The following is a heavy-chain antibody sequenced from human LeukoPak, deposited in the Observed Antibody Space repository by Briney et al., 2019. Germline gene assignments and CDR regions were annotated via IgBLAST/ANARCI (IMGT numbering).Heavy chain of an antibody. Sequence: SETLSLTCTVSGYSISSGYYWGWIRPPPGKGLEGIGSIYHSGSTYYNPSLKSRVTISVDTSKNQFSLKLSSVTAADTAVYYCAREDSGYGTGFDPWGQGTLVTVSS. V-gene: IGHV4-38-2*02. CDR3: AREDSGYGTGFDP. CDR1: GYSISSGYY. D-gene: IGHD5-12*01. CDR2: IYHSGST. J-gene: IGHJ5*02.